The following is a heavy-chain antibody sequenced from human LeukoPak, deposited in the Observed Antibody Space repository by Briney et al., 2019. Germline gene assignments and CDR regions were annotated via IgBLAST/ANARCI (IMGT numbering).Heavy chain of an antibody. D-gene: IGHD3-3*01. CDR3: ARQPPIFGCYYYYGMDV. CDR2: IYHSGST. J-gene: IGHJ6*02. V-gene: IGHV4-39*01. Sequence: SETLSLTCTVSGGSISSSSYYWGWIRQPPGKGLEWIGSIYHSGSTYYNPSLKSRVTISVDTSKNQFSLKLSSVTAADTAVYYCARQPPIFGCYYYYGMDVWGQGTTVTVSS. CDR1: GGSISSSSYY.